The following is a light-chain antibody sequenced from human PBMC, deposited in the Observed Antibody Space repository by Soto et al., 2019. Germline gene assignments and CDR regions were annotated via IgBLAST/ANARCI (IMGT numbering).Light chain of an antibody. Sequence: QSVLTQPPSASGTPGQRVTISCSGSSSNIGTTTVNWYQQLPGAAPKLLISEDYDRSSGVPDRFSASKSGTSASLAISGLQSEDEAAYYCAKWDDSLNGLVVGGGTKVTVL. J-gene: IGLJ2*01. CDR3: AKWDDSLNGLV. CDR1: SSNIGTTT. V-gene: IGLV1-44*01. CDR2: EDY.